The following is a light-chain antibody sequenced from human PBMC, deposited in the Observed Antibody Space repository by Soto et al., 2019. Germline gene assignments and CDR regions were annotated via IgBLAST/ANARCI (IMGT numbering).Light chain of an antibody. CDR3: QQYGSSPQVT. Sequence: EIVLTQAPGTLCLSSGERAPLSCRASQSVSSYLAWYQQKPGQAPRLLIHGASSRATGIPDRFSGSGSGTYFTLTTSSLEPEDFAVYYCQQYGSSPQVTFGQGTRLEIK. J-gene: IGKJ5*01. CDR1: QSVSSY. V-gene: IGKV3-20*01. CDR2: GAS.